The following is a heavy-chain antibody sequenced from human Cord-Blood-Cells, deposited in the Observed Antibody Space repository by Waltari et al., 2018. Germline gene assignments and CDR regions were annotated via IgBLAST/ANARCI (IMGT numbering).Heavy chain of an antibody. CDR2: INAGNGNT. Sequence: QVQLVQSGAEVKKPGASVKVSCKASGYTFTSYPMHWVRQAPGQRLEWMGWINAGNGNTKYSQKFQGRVTITRDTSASTAYMELSSLRSEDTAVYYCARGTLSGVWGSSWGQGTLVTVSS. J-gene: IGHJ5*02. CDR1: GYTFTSYP. D-gene: IGHD7-27*01. CDR3: ARGTLSGVWGSS. V-gene: IGHV1-3*01.